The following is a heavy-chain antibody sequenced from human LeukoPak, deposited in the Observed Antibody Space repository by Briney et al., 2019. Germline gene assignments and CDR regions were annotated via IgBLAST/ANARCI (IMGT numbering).Heavy chain of an antibody. Sequence: SVKVSCKASGCTFSSYAISWVRQAPGQGLEWMGWIIPIFGTANYAQKFQGRVTITADESTSTAYMELSSLRSEDTAVYYCAGGVSGIVVVTPDDAFDIWGQGTMVTVSS. V-gene: IGHV1-69*13. D-gene: IGHD2-21*02. CDR3: AGGVSGIVVVTPDDAFDI. CDR2: IIPIFGTA. CDR1: GCTFSSYA. J-gene: IGHJ3*02.